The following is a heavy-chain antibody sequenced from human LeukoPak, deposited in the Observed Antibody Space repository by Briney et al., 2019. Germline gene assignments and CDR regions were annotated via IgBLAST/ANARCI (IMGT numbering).Heavy chain of an antibody. CDR1: GFTFSSYG. D-gene: IGHD2-2*01. CDR2: IWYDGSNK. Sequence: GGSLRLSCAASGFTFSSYGTHWVRQAPGKGLEWVAVIWYDGSNKYYADSVKGRFTISRDNSKNTLYLQMNSLRAEDTAVYYCARGLADIVVVPAAMLFDPWGQGTLVTVSS. CDR3: ARGLADIVVVPAAMLFDP. V-gene: IGHV3-33*01. J-gene: IGHJ5*02.